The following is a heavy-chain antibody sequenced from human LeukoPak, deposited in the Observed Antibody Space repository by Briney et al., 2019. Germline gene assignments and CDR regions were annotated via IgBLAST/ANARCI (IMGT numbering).Heavy chain of an antibody. CDR1: GGSISSYY. J-gene: IGHJ4*02. CDR2: IYTSGST. V-gene: IGHV4-4*07. CDR3: ARESSSGWYGGFDY. Sequence: PSETLSLTCTVSGGSISSYYWSWIRQPAGKGLEWIGRIYTSGSTNYNPSLKSRVTMSVDTSKNQFSLKLSSVTAADTAVYYCARESSSGWYGGFDYWGQGTLVTVSS. D-gene: IGHD6-19*01.